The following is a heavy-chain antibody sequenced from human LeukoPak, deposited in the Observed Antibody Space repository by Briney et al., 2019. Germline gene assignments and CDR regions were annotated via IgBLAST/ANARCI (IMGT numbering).Heavy chain of an antibody. D-gene: IGHD3-9*01. CDR1: QGTCSSYA. V-gene: IGHV1-69*06. J-gene: IGHJ4*02. CDR2: TIPIFGTA. Sequence: SGNLCCNAAQGTCSSYAITPLPEAPGQGLECLGGTIPIFGTAHYAQTLQGRVTIPADKSTSTAYLEMSSLRSEDTAVYYCAARTYDISHPFDYWGQGTLVTVSS. CDR3: AARTYDISHPFDY.